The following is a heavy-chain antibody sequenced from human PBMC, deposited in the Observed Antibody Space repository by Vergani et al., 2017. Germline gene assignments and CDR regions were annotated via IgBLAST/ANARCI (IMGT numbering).Heavy chain of an antibody. J-gene: IGHJ4*02. V-gene: IGHV4-61*05. CDR3: ARDQVTSSGWYGGFDY. D-gene: IGHD6-19*01. Sequence: QLQLQESGPGLVKPSETLSLTCTVSGGSISSSSYYWGWIRQPPGKGLEWIGYIYYSGSTNYNPSLKSRVTISVDTSKNQFSLKLSSVTAADTAVYYCARDQVTSSGWYGGFDYWGQGTLVTVSS. CDR1: GGSISSSSYY. CDR2: IYYSGST.